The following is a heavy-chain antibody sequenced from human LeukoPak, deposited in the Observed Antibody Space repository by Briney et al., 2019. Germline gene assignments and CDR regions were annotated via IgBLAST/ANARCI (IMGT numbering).Heavy chain of an antibody. Sequence: SETLSLTCTVPGGSISSSSYYWGWIRQPPGKGLEWIGSIYYSGSTYYNPSLKSRVTISVDTSKNQFSLKLSSVTAADTAVYYCARYCSSTSCYTFGAFDIWDQGAMVTVSS. CDR1: GGSISSSSYY. J-gene: IGHJ3*02. V-gene: IGHV4-39*07. CDR2: IYYSGST. CDR3: ARYCSSTSCYTFGAFDI. D-gene: IGHD2-2*02.